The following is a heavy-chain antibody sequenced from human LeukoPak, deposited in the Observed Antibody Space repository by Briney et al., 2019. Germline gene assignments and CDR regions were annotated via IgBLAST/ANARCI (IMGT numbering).Heavy chain of an antibody. CDR3: ARDSRYYGSGSYYNWFDP. V-gene: IGHV3-21*01. J-gene: IGHJ5*02. CDR2: ISSSSSYI. Sequence: GGSLRLSCVASGFSFSTYSMSWVRRTPEKGLEWVSSISSSSSYIYYADSVKGRFTISRDNAKNSLYLQMNSLRAEDTAVYYCARDSRYYGSGSYYNWFDPWGQGTLVTVSS. D-gene: IGHD3-10*01. CDR1: GFSFSTYS.